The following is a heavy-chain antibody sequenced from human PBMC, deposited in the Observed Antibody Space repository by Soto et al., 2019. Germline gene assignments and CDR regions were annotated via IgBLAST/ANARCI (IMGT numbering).Heavy chain of an antibody. J-gene: IGHJ4*02. CDR1: GFTVSSNY. CDR3: ARSPPARSGSYYFDY. V-gene: IGHV3-53*01. CDR2: IYSGGST. Sequence: GGSLRLSCAASGFTVSSNYMSWVRQAPGKGMEWVSVIYSGGSTYYADSVKGRFTISRDNSKNTLYLQKNSLRAEETAVDYCARSPPARSGSYYFDYWGQGTLVTVSS. D-gene: IGHD1-26*01.